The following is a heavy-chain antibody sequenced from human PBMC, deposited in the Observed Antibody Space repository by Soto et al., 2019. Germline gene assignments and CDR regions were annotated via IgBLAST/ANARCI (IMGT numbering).Heavy chain of an antibody. Sequence: GGSLRLSCAASGFTFSSYSMNWVRQAPGKGLEWVSSISSSSSYIYYADSVKGRFTISRDNAKNSLYLQMNSLRAEDTAVYYCARSQGPGYYGSGSAFDIWGQGTMVTVSS. CDR3: ARSQGPGYYGSGSAFDI. CDR1: GFTFSSYS. CDR2: ISSSSSYI. J-gene: IGHJ3*02. D-gene: IGHD3-10*01. V-gene: IGHV3-21*01.